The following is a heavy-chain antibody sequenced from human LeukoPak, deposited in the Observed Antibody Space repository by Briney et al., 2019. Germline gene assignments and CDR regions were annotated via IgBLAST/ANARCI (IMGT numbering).Heavy chain of an antibody. CDR3: ARGVGYCSSTSCYDAFDI. Sequence: GASVKVSCKTSGYTFTSYDINWVRQATGQGLEWMGWMNPNSGNTGYAQKFQGRVTITRNTSISTAYMELSSPRSEDTAVYYCARGVGYCSSTSCYDAFDIWGQGTMVTVSS. CDR1: GYTFTSYD. CDR2: MNPNSGNT. V-gene: IGHV1-8*03. D-gene: IGHD2-2*01. J-gene: IGHJ3*02.